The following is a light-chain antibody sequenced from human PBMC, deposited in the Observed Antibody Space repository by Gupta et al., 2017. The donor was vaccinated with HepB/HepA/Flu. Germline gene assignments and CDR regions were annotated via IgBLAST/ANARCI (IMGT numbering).Light chain of an antibody. J-gene: IGKJ4*01. CDR1: QSVSIY. Sequence: GLPQSPATLSLSPGERATRSCRASQSVSIYVAWYQQKPGQTPRLLIYDTSNRATGIPARFSGRGSGTDFTLTISNLEPEDFAVYYCQQRSNWPLTFGGGSKVEIK. V-gene: IGKV3-11*01. CDR2: DTS. CDR3: QQRSNWPLT.